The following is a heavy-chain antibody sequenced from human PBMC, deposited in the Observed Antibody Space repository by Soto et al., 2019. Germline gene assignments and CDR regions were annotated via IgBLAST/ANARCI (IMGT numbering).Heavy chain of an antibody. J-gene: IGHJ4*02. D-gene: IGHD1-7*01. Sequence: SETLSLTCTVSGGSISRSSYYWGWIRQPPGKGLEWIGNIYYSGSTYYNPSLKSRITISVDTSRNQFSLKLSSVTAAETAVYYCAREENLNSGFDYWGQGTLVTVSS. V-gene: IGHV4-39*02. CDR2: IYYSGST. CDR3: AREENLNSGFDY. CDR1: GGSISRSSYY.